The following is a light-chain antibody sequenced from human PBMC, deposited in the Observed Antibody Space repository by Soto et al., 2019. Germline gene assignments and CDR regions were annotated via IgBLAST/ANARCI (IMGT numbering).Light chain of an antibody. CDR1: QSVSSY. CDR2: DAS. CDR3: QQRSNCPSK. V-gene: IGKV3-11*01. J-gene: IGKJ1*01. Sequence: EIGLTQSPATLSLTPGERATLSCRASQSVSSYLAWYQQKPGQAPRLLIYDASNRATGIPARFSGSGSGTDFTLTISSLEPEDFAVYYCQQRSNCPSKFGQGTKVEIK.